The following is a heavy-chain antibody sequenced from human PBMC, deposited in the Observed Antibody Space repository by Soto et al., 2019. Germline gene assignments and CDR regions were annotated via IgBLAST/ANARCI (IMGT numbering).Heavy chain of an antibody. Sequence: SVTLSLTCTVADGSISGYYWSWIRQPPGKGLEWIGYIYYSGSTNYNPSLKSRVTISVDTSKNQFSLKLTSVTAADTAVYYCARDKITGLFDYWGQGTLVTVSS. CDR3: ARDKITGLFDY. J-gene: IGHJ4*02. V-gene: IGHV4-59*12. D-gene: IGHD2-8*02. CDR2: IYYSGST. CDR1: DGSISGYY.